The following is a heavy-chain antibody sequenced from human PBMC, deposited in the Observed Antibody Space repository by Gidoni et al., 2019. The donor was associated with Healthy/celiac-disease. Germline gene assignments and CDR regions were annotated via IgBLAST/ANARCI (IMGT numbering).Heavy chain of an antibody. CDR1: GFTFSSYC. D-gene: IGHD2-2*03. CDR2: ISYDGSNK. CDR3: AKDRGYCSSTSCYLGNGMDV. V-gene: IGHV3-30*18. Sequence: QVQLVESGGGVVQPGRSLRLSCAASGFTFSSYCMHWVRQAPGKGLEWVAVISYDGSNKYYADSVKGRFTISRDNSKNTLYLQMNSLRAEDTAVYYCAKDRGYCSSTSCYLGNGMDVWGQGTTVTVSS. J-gene: IGHJ6*02.